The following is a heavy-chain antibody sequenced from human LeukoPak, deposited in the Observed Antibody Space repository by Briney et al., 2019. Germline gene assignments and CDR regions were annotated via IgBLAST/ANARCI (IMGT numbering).Heavy chain of an antibody. CDR1: GYTFIGHY. J-gene: IGHJ6*03. CDR2: INPKNGGA. V-gene: IGHV1-2*07. Sequence: ASVKVSCKTSGYTFIGHYIHWVRQAPGQGLEWMGWINPKNGGANYAPRFRGRVTMTRDRSTSTVYMELTRLTSDDTAVYYCARGTTLTTLPYYYYYMDVWGEGTTVTVSS. CDR3: ARGTTLTTLPYYYYYMDV. D-gene: IGHD4-17*01.